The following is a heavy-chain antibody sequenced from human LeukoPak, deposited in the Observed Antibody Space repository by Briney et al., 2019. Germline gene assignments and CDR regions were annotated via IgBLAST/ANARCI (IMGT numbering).Heavy chain of an antibody. CDR1: GGSISSYY. J-gene: IGHJ5*02. CDR2: IYYSGST. V-gene: IGHV4-59*01. Sequence: SETLSLTCTVSGGSISSYYWSWIRQPPGKGLEWIGYIYYSGSTNYNPSLKSRVTISVDTSKNQFSLKLSSVTAADTAVYYCARDQSGGNYDFWSGPTNWFDPWGQGTLVTVSS. D-gene: IGHD3-3*01. CDR3: ARDQSGGNYDFWSGPTNWFDP.